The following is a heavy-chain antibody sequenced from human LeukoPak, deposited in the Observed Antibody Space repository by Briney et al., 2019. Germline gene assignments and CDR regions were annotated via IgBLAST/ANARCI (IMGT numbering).Heavy chain of an antibody. CDR1: GFTFSSYS. D-gene: IGHD6-6*01. V-gene: IGHV3-48*04. Sequence: GGSLRLSCAASGFTFSSYSMNWVRQAPGKGLEWVSYISSSSSTIYYADSVKGRFTISRDNAKNSLYLQMNSLRAEDTAVYYCASDQSIADPGGIYWGQGTLVTVSS. CDR3: ASDQSIADPGGIY. CDR2: ISSSSSTI. J-gene: IGHJ4*02.